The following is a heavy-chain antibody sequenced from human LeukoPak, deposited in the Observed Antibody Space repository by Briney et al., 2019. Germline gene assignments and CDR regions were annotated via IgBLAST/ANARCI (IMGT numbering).Heavy chain of an antibody. D-gene: IGHD4-23*01. J-gene: IGHJ4*02. CDR1: GFTFRSYR. V-gene: IGHV3-21*01. CDR3: GRDLRGGGLS. CDR2: INTSSSCI. Sequence: GGSPRLYCAASGFTFRSYRMNLVRQAPGKGPEWDSSINTSSSCIYNADSVKGRFTITRDNAKKSLYLQMNSLGAEDTAVYYCGRDLRGGGLSWGQGRLVIVSS.